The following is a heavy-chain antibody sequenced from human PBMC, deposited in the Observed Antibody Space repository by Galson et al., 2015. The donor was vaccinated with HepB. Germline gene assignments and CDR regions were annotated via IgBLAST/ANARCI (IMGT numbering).Heavy chain of an antibody. CDR1: GFIFSDYD. V-gene: IGHV3-11*04. CDR2: ISFSGSTK. D-gene: IGHD3-16*01. J-gene: IGHJ3*02. CDR3: VRVKRSAVGESRAGALEI. Sequence: SLRLSCAASGFIFSDYDMAWIRQAPGKGLEWVSYISFSGSTKYYADSVRGRFTISRDNAEHSLSLEMNGLRTEDTAVYYCVRVKRSAVGESRAGALEIWGQGTLVTVSS.